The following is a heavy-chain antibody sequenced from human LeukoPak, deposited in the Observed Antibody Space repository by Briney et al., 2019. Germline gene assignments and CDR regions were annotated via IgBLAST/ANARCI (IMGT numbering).Heavy chain of an antibody. Sequence: PSETLSLTCSVSGGSFSNHFWSWVRQPAGKGLEWIGRIYPSGNTNYNPSLKSRVTISVDTSKNQFSLKLSSVTAADTAVYYCARGTVFLTYYDILTGRSTLFFDYWGQGTLVTVSS. CDR3: ARGTVFLTYYDILTGRSTLFFDY. J-gene: IGHJ4*02. CDR2: IYPSGNT. D-gene: IGHD3-9*01. CDR1: GGSFSNHF. V-gene: IGHV4-4*07.